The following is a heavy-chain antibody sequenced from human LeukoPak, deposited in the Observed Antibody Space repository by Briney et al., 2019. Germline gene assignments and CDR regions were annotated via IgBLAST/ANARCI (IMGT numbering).Heavy chain of an antibody. J-gene: IGHJ2*01. CDR2: IFYSGGA. CDR1: GGSIRSYY. D-gene: IGHD6-13*01. V-gene: IGHV4-59*01. CDR3: ARVYYSNSYDYWYFDL. Sequence: SETLSLTCTVSGGSIRSYYWSWIRQPPGKGLEWIGFIFYSGGANYNPSLKSRVTISVDTSKNQFSLKLTSVTAADTAVYYCARVYYSNSYDYWYFDLWGRGTLVTVSS.